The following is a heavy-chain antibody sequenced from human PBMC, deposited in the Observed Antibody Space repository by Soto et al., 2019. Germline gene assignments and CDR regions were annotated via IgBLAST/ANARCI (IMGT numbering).Heavy chain of an antibody. CDR2: ISYDGSNK. D-gene: IGHD2-15*01. CDR1: GFTFSSYA. J-gene: IGHJ5*02. Sequence: GGSLRLSCAASGFTFSSYAMHWVRQAPSKGLEWVAVISYDGSNKYYADSVKGRFTISRDNSKNTLYLQMNSLRAEDTAVYYCARDSPPYCSGGSCSRGWFDPWGQGTLVTVSS. CDR3: ARDSPPYCSGGSCSRGWFDP. V-gene: IGHV3-30-3*01.